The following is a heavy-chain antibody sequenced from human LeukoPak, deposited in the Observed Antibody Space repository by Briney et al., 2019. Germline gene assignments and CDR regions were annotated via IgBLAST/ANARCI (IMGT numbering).Heavy chain of an antibody. J-gene: IGHJ4*02. Sequence: SGGSLRLSCAASGFTFSNYWMSWVRQAPGKGLEWVANIKQDGSEKYYVDSVKGRFTISRDNAKNSLYLHMNSLRAEDTAVYYCARTCTSTSCYVDAYWGQGTLVTVSS. CDR1: GFTFSNYW. CDR3: ARTCTSTSCYVDAY. CDR2: IKQDGSEK. V-gene: IGHV3-7*03. D-gene: IGHD2-2*01.